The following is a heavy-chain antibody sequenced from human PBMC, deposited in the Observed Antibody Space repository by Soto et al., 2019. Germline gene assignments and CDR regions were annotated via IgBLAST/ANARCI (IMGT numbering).Heavy chain of an antibody. CDR3: AKEFFDKSGYCTSVDALDL. D-gene: IGHD3-22*01. CDR2: ISHDGGDT. J-gene: IGHJ3*01. CDR1: GFTLGTYG. V-gene: IGHV3-30*18. Sequence: QVQLAESGGGVVQPGRSLTLSCAASGFTLGTYGMHWVRQAPGKGLEWVAVISHDGGDTYYADSVMGRVTISRDNSKNTQKLQMNRLRAEDTAVDYGAKEFFDKSGYCTSVDALDLWGQGTVVTVSS.